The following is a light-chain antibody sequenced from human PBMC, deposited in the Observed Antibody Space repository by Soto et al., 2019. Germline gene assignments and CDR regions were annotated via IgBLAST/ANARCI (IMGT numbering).Light chain of an antibody. V-gene: IGKV1-8*01. CDR3: QQYYSYPYT. Sequence: AILMTQSPSSFSASTGDRVTITCRASQGISSYLAWYQQKPGKAPKLLIYAASTLQSGVPSRFSGSGSGTDFTLTISCLQSEDFAAYYCQQYYSYPYTFGHGTKVDI. CDR1: QGISSY. J-gene: IGKJ3*01. CDR2: AAS.